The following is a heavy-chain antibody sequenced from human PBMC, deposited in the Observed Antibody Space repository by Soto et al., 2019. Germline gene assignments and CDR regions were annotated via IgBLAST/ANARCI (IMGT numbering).Heavy chain of an antibody. J-gene: IGHJ4*02. Sequence: QLQLQESGSGLVKPSQTLSLTCAVSGGSISSGGYSWSWIRQPPGKGLEWIGYIYHSGSTYYNPSPMSRVTISVDRSKNQFSLKMSSVTAADTAVYSCAGGIAARPLGYWGQGTLVTVSS. CDR1: GGSISSGGYS. V-gene: IGHV4-30-2*01. CDR2: IYHSGST. CDR3: AGGIAARPLGY. D-gene: IGHD6-6*01.